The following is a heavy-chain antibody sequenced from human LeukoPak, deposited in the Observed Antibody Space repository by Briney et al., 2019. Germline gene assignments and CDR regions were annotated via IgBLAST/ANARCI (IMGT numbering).Heavy chain of an antibody. J-gene: IGHJ3*02. CDR3: ARVGPWAFDI. V-gene: IGHV4-39*07. CDR1: GDSISSSSYY. CDR2: IYYSGST. Sequence: SETLSLTCTVSGDSISSSSYYWGWIRQPPGKGLEWIGSIYYSGSTYYNPSLKSRVTISVATSKNQFSLKLSSVTAADTAVYYCARVGPWAFDIWGRGTMVTVSS.